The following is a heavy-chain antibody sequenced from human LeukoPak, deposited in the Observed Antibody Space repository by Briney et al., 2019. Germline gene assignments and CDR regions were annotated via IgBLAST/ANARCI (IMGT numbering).Heavy chain of an antibody. V-gene: IGHV3-9*01. CDR3: AKDTSSSSWYFDY. CDR1: GFTFDDYA. D-gene: IGHD6-13*01. J-gene: IGHJ4*02. CDR2: ISWSSGSI. Sequence: GGSVRLYCAASGFTFDDYAMHWLRQAPGKGLEWVSGISWSSGSIGYADSVKGRFTISRDNAKDSLYLQMNSLRAEDTALYYCAKDTSSSSWYFDYWGQGTLVTVSS.